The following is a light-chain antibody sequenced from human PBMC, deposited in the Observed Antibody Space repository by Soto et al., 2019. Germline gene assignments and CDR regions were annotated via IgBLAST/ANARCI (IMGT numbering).Light chain of an antibody. V-gene: IGLV2-23*02. CDR1: SSDVGGQNA. Sequence: QSALTQPASVSGSPGQSITISCTGTSSDVGGQNAVSWYQQHPGKAPKFIIYDVSKRPSGVSSRFSGSKSGNTASLTISGLQAEDEADYYCCSYAGSSTVVFGGGTKATVL. J-gene: IGLJ2*01. CDR3: CSYAGSSTVV. CDR2: DVS.